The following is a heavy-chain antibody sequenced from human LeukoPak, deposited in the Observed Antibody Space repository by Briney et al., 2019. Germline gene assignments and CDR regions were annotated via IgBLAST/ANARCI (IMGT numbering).Heavy chain of an antibody. J-gene: IGHJ5*02. D-gene: IGHD3-22*01. CDR2: INPDNGNT. V-gene: IGHV1-3*03. CDR3: ARDPPTDTSGYRFDP. CDR1: GYSFTSQD. Sequence: GASVKVSCKASGYSFTSQDMHWVRQAPGQRLEWMGCINPDNGNTEYSQDFQGRVTMTRDMSTSTVYMELSSLRSEDTAVYYCARDPPTDTSGYRFDPWGQGTLVTVSA.